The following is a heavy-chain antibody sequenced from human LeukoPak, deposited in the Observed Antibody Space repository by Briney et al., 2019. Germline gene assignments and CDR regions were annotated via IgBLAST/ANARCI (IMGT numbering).Heavy chain of an antibody. J-gene: IGHJ3*02. CDR3: ARLLRWSEDGFDI. D-gene: IGHD2-15*01. Sequence: SETLSLTCTVSGGSISTYFWSWIRQSPGKGLEWIGYVHASGSTNYNPSLESRVTISMDTSKNQFSLTLSFVTAADTAVYYCARLLRWSEDGFDIWGQGTVVAISS. CDR2: VHASGST. V-gene: IGHV4-4*09. CDR1: GGSISTYF.